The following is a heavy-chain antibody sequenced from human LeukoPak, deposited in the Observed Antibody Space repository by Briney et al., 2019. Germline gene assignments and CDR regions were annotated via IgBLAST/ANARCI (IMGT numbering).Heavy chain of an antibody. D-gene: IGHD2-15*01. CDR3: AREEYCSGGSCYMGWYGMDV. J-gene: IGHJ6*02. Sequence: GGSLRLSRAASGFTFSSYWMHWVRQAPGKGLVWVSRINSDGSSTSYADSVKGRFTISRDNAKNTLYLQMNSLRAEDTAVYYCAREEYCSGGSCYMGWYGMDVWGQGTTVTVSS. CDR1: GFTFSSYW. V-gene: IGHV3-74*01. CDR2: INSDGSST.